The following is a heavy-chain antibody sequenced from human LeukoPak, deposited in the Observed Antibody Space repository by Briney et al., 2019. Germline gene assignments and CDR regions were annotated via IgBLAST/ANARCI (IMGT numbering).Heavy chain of an antibody. CDR2: INFSWST. CDR1: GGSTATYY. Sequence: PETLSLTRTVSGGSTATYYWSWFRHPPGKTLGWIGYINFSWSTNYKPSLKSRVTLSVDTSKNELALKLSSVTAADTAVYYYARGRGDYGDYMDSWGQGTLVIVSS. J-gene: IGHJ4*02. D-gene: IGHD4-17*01. CDR3: ARGRGDYGDYMDS. V-gene: IGHV4-59*01.